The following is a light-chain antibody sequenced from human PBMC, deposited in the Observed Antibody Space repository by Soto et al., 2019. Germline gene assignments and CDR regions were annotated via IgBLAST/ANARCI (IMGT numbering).Light chain of an antibody. CDR2: KAS. CDR3: QQSYRTPT. CDR1: QSISSW. Sequence: DIQMTQSPSTLSASVGDRVTITCRASQSISSWLAWYQQKPGKAPKLLIYKASSLQSGVPSRFSGSGSGTDFTLTISSLQPEDFATYYCQQSYRTPTVGQGTRLESK. J-gene: IGKJ5*01. V-gene: IGKV1-5*03.